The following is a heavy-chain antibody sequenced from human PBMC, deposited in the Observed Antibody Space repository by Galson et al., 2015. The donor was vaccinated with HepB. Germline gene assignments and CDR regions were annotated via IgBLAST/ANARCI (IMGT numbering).Heavy chain of an antibody. V-gene: IGHV3-74*01. CDR2: INGDGSTT. Sequence: SLRLSCAVSGFNFSSYWMHWVRQVPGKGLVWVARINGDGSTTSYADSVKGRFTISRDNAKDTLHLQMNSLRAEDTAVYYCAKARAVAGTAGFDPWGQGTLVTVSS. CDR3: AKARAVAGTAGFDP. D-gene: IGHD6-19*01. J-gene: IGHJ5*02. CDR1: GFNFSSYW.